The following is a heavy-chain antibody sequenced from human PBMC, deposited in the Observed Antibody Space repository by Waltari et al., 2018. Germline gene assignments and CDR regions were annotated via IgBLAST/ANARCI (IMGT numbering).Heavy chain of an antibody. CDR1: GGSFSGYS. CDR2: INHSGST. Sequence: QVQLPPWGAGLLKPSETLSLTCAVYGGSFSGYSWSWIRPPTGKGREWIGEINHSGSTNYNPSLKSRVTISVDTSKNQFSLKLSSVTAADTAVYYCARRSRIAAAGTGYFQHWGQGTLVTVSS. D-gene: IGHD6-13*01. V-gene: IGHV4-34*01. CDR3: ARRSRIAAAGTGYFQH. J-gene: IGHJ1*01.